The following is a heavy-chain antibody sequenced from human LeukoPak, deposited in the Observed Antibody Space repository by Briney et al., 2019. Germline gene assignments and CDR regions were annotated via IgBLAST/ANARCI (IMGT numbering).Heavy chain of an antibody. V-gene: IGHV3-9*01. J-gene: IGHJ4*02. Sequence: GGSLRLSCAASGFTFDDCAMHWVRQAPGKGLEWVSGITWNSGSIDYADSVKGRFTISRDNAKNSLYLQMNSLRDDDTAVYYCARDYTGGWNDYWGQGTLVTVSS. CDR1: GFTFDDCA. D-gene: IGHD7-27*01. CDR3: ARDYTGGWNDY. CDR2: ITWNSGSI.